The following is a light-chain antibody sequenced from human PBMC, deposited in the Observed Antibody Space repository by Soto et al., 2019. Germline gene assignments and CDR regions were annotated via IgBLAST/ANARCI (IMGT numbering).Light chain of an antibody. CDR2: GAS. CDR3: QHHGTSDL. Sequence: EIVLTQSPGTLSLSPGERATLSCRASQSVSSSYLAWYQQKPGQAPRLLIYGASSRATGIPDRFSGSGSGTDFTLTISRLEPEDFALYYCQHHGTSDLFGPGTKVDIK. CDR1: QSVSSSY. J-gene: IGKJ3*01. V-gene: IGKV3-20*01.